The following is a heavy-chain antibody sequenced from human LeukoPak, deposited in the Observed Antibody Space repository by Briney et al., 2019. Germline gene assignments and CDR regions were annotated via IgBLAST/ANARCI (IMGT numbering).Heavy chain of an antibody. D-gene: IGHD6-19*01. J-gene: IGHJ4*02. CDR2: IRSKANSYAT. V-gene: IGHV3-73*01. CDR3: TRQIAVAGSEDY. Sequence: GGSLRLSCAASGFTFSGSAMHWVRQASGNGLEWVGRIRSKANSYATAYAASVRGRFTISRDDSKNTAYLQMNSLKTEDTAVHYCTRQIAVAGSEDYWGQGTLVTVSS. CDR1: GFTFSGSA.